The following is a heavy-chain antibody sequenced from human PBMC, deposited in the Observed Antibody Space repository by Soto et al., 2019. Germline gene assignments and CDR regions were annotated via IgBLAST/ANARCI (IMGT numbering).Heavy chain of an antibody. CDR1: GGSVRSDPYY. CDR3: ARVLHDREAHGYYYYYGMDV. V-gene: IGHV4-61*01. CDR2: IHYSGST. Sequence: QVQLQESGPGLVKPAETLSLTCTVSGGSVRSDPYYWSWIRQPPGKGLEWIGFIHYSGSTKYNPSLKSRVTISVDTSKNQFSLKLSSVTAADTAVYYCARVLHDREAHGYYYYYGMDVWGQGATVTVSS. J-gene: IGHJ6*02.